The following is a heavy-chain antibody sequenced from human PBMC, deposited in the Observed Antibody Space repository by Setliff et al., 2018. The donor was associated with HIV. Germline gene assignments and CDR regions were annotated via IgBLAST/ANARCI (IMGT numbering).Heavy chain of an antibody. CDR1: GGSMSSYY. V-gene: IGHV4-59*08. J-gene: IGHJ6*03. D-gene: IGHD1-1*01. CDR2: IYYSGST. CDR3: VRTYNDLENYYHHYYYMDV. Sequence: NPSETLSLTCTVSGGSMSSYYWSWIRQPPGKGLEWIGYIYYSGSTNYNPSLKSRVTISVDTSKNQFSLKLRSVTAADTAVYYCVRTYNDLENYYHHYYYMDVWGKGTTVTVSS.